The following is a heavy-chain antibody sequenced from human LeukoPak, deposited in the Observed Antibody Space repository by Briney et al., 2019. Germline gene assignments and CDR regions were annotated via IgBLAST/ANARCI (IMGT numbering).Heavy chain of an antibody. J-gene: IGHJ6*02. CDR2: IIPIFDTA. CDR1: GGTFSSYA. Sequence: ASVKVSCKAPGGTFSSYAISWVRQAPGQGLGWMGGIIPIFDTANYAQKFQGRVTITADESTSTAYMELSSLRSEDTAVYYCARGDDYGTFYGMDVWGQGTTVTVSS. CDR3: ARGDDYGTFYGMDV. V-gene: IGHV1-69*13. D-gene: IGHD4-17*01.